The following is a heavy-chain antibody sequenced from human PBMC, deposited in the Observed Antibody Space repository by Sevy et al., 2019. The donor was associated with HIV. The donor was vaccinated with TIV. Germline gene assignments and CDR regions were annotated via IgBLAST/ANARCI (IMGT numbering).Heavy chain of an antibody. CDR2: ISSSSSYT. J-gene: IGHJ6*02. CDR1: GFTFSDYY. V-gene: IGHV3-11*06. Sequence: GGSLRLSCAASGFTFSDYYMSWIRQAPGKGLEWVSYISSSSSYTNYADSVKGRFTISRDNAKNSLYLKMNSLRAEDTAVYYCARDLTGYSSSWGAYYYYGMDVWGQGTTVTVSS. D-gene: IGHD6-13*01. CDR3: ARDLTGYSSSWGAYYYYGMDV.